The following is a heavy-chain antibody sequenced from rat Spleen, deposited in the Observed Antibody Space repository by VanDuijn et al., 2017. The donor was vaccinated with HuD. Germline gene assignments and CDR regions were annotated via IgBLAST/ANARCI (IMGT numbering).Heavy chain of an antibody. CDR2: ISYDGSST. J-gene: IGHJ2*01. CDR1: GFTFSNYG. Sequence: EVQLVESGGGLVQPRRSLKLSCAASGFTFSNYGMAWVRQAPTKGLEWVATISYDGSSTYYRDSVKGRFTISRDNAKSTLYLQMDSLRSEDTATYYCARGTVKDYWGQGVMVTVSS. D-gene: IGHD1-1*01. CDR3: ARGTVKDY. V-gene: IGHV5-29*01.